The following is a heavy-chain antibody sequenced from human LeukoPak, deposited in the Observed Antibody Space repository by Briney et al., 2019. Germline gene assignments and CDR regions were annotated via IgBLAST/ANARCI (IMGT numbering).Heavy chain of an antibody. D-gene: IGHD2-15*01. CDR1: GFTFSSYA. Sequence: GGSLRLSCAASGFTFSSYAMSWVRQAPGKGLEWVSAISGSGGSTYYADSVKGRFTISRDNSKNTLYLQMNSLRAEDTAVYYCAKASGSYRSGGSCYGSASWGRRVYQNWGQGTLVTVSS. CDR3: AKASGSYRSGGSCYGSASWGRRVYQN. J-gene: IGHJ4*02. CDR2: ISGSGGST. V-gene: IGHV3-23*01.